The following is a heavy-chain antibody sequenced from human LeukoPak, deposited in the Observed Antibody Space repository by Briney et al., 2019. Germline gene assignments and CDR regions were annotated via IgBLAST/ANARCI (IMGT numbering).Heavy chain of an antibody. V-gene: IGHV3-69-1*01. D-gene: IGHD5-12*01. Sequence: SGGSLRLSCAASGFTFSNYAMSWVRQAPAGGLEWVSSLRGDGETFYADSVKGRFTISRDSAKNSLYLQMNSLRAEDTAVYYCARVFAGYDPYFDYWGQGTLVTVSS. CDR1: GFTFSNYA. CDR2: LRGDGET. J-gene: IGHJ4*02. CDR3: ARVFAGYDPYFDY.